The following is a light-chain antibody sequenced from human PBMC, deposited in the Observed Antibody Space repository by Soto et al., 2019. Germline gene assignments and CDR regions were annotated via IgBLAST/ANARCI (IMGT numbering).Light chain of an antibody. Sequence: DIQMTQSPSSLSASIGDRVTIICRASEGINNYLAWFQQKPGKAPKSLIYGATYLQSGVPSRFSGSEFATEFSLTISSLQPEDIETYYCQQYHRYPPYFGRGPKVDI. CDR3: QQYHRYPPY. CDR1: EGINNY. J-gene: IGKJ3*01. CDR2: GAT. V-gene: IGKV1-16*01.